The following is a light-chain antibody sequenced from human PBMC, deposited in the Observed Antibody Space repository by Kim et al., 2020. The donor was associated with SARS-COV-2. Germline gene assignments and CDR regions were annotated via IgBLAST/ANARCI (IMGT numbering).Light chain of an antibody. CDR1: STDIGRSNL. V-gene: IGLV2-14*03. J-gene: IGLJ2*01. CDR3: SSYTSSVNVI. Sequence: GQFITISCTGTSTDIGRSNLVCWYQQNRGRAPLLLIYDGDNRPSGIYNSFSGYKYANTASLTISGLQAADEDDYYCSSYTSSVNVIFDGGTQMTVL. CDR2: DGD.